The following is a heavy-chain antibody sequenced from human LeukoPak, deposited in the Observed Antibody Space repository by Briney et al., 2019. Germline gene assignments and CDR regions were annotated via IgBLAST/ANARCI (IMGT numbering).Heavy chain of an antibody. Sequence: GGSLRLSCAASGFTFSDSYMTCVRQARGKGVEWVAYISGSGHDINYSDSVKGRFTISRDNAKNSLYLQMSSLRVEDTAVYYCTRDPRHFDSCGQGTLVTVSS. CDR2: ISGSGHDI. CDR3: TRDPRHFDS. D-gene: IGHD6-6*01. J-gene: IGHJ5*01. CDR1: GFTFSDSY. V-gene: IGHV3-11*04.